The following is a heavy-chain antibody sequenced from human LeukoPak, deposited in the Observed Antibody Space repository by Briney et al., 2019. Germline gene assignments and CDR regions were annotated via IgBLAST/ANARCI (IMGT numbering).Heavy chain of an antibody. CDR1: GFTFSSYW. CDR3: ASWEYSSSWYVDY. J-gene: IGHJ4*02. Sequence: GGSLRLSCAASGFTFSSYWMSWVRQAPGKGLEWVANIKQDGSEKYYVDSVKGRFTISRDNAKNSLYLQMNSLRAEDTAVYYCASWEYSSSWYVDYWGQGTLVTVSS. D-gene: IGHD6-13*01. CDR2: IKQDGSEK. V-gene: IGHV3-7*01.